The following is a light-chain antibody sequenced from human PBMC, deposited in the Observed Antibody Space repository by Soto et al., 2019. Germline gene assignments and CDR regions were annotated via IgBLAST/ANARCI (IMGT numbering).Light chain of an antibody. CDR2: STS. V-gene: IGKV1-9*01. CDR1: QGISGF. Sequence: DIQLTQSPSFLSASVGDRVTITCRASQGISGFLAWYQPKPGKAPKLLIYSTSTLETGVPSRFSGSACGIEFTLTISSLQPEDFATYYCQHLNAYLITFGQGTRLEIK. J-gene: IGKJ5*01. CDR3: QHLNAYLIT.